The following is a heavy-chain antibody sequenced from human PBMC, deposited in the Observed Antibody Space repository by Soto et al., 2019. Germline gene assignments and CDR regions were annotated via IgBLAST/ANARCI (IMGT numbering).Heavy chain of an antibody. CDR2: IYHRGST. Sequence: SETLSLTCTVSGGSISSGTYYWSWIRQPPGKGLEWIGYIYHRGSTNYNPSLKSRVTISVDKSRNQFSLKLSSVTAADTAVYFCARYSSEYYFDYWGQGTLVTVSS. D-gene: IGHD6-25*01. CDR3: ARYSSEYYFDY. CDR1: GGSISSGTYY. J-gene: IGHJ4*02. V-gene: IGHV4-39*07.